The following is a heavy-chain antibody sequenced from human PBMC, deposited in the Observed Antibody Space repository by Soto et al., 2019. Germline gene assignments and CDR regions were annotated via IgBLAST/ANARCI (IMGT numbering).Heavy chain of an antibody. Sequence: ASVKVSCKASGYTFTGYYMHWVRQAPGQGLEWMGWINPNSGGTNYAQKFQGWVTMTRDTSISTAYMELSRLRSDDTAVYYCAREYGEQWLVRWFDPWGQGTLVTVSS. J-gene: IGHJ5*02. D-gene: IGHD6-19*01. CDR2: INPNSGGT. V-gene: IGHV1-2*04. CDR3: AREYGEQWLVRWFDP. CDR1: GYTFTGYY.